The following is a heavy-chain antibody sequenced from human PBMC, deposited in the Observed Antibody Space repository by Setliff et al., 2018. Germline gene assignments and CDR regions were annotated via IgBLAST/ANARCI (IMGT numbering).Heavy chain of an antibody. CDR2: IYTGGST. V-gene: IGHV3-NL1*01. CDR3: AGCGYGQYYAMDV. CDR1: GFTFSDYG. J-gene: IGHJ6*02. D-gene: IGHD5-12*01. Sequence: PGGSLRLSCVASGFTFSDYGMHWVRQAPGKGLEWVSVIYTGGSTYYADSVKGRFTISRDDSNNTLYLQMKSLRAEDTAVYYCAGCGYGQYYAMDVWGQGTTVTVSS.